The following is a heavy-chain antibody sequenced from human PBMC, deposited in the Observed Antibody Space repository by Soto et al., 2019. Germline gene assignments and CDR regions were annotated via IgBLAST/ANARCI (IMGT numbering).Heavy chain of an antibody. CDR1: SGSFIGYY. D-gene: IGHD3-3*01. Sequence: SETLSHTRALYSGSFIGYYWSWIRQSPRKGLEWIGEINHSGSTNYNPSLKSRVTISVDTSKNQFSLKLSSVTAADTAVYYCARGGAGRFLEWLLYHDGMAVWGQGPTVT. J-gene: IGHJ6*02. V-gene: IGHV4-34*01. CDR2: INHSGST. CDR3: ARGGAGRFLEWLLYHDGMAV.